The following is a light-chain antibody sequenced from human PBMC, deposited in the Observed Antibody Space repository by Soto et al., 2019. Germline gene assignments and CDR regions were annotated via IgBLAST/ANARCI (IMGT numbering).Light chain of an antibody. J-gene: IGLJ1*01. CDR3: SSYSSISTHV. V-gene: IGLV2-14*01. CDR1: SSDVGGYNY. Sequence: QSVLTQPASASGSPGQSITISCTGTSSDVGGYNYISWFQQHPGKAPKLMIYEVSDRPSGVSNRFSGSKSGNTASLTISGLQAEDEADYYCSSYSSISTHVFGTGTKVTVL. CDR2: EVS.